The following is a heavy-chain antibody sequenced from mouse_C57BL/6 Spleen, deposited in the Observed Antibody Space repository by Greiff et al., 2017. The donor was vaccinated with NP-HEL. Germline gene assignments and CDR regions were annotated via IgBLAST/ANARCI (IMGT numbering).Heavy chain of an antibody. CDR2: ISSGSSTI. Sequence: DVMLVESGGGLVKPGGSLKLSCAASGFTFSDYGMHWVRQAPEKGLEWVAYISSGSSTIYYADTVKGRFTISRDNAKNTLFLQMTSLRSEDTAMYFCARDYYGRSYPYYFDYWGQGATLTVSS. J-gene: IGHJ2*01. CDR3: ARDYYGRSYPYYFDY. CDR1: GFTFSDYG. D-gene: IGHD1-1*01. V-gene: IGHV5-17*01.